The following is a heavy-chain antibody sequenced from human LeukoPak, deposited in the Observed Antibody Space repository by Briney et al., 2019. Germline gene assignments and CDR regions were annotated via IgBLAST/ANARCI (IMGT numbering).Heavy chain of an antibody. CDR2: INPNSGGT. CDR1: GYTFTGYY. Sequence: GASVKVSCKSSGYTFTGYYMHWVRQAPGQGLEWMGWINPNSGGTNYAQKFQGRVTMTRDTSISTAYMELSRLRSDDTAVYYCARFASELWFGEFWGQGTLVTVSS. D-gene: IGHD3-10*01. CDR3: ARFASELWFGEF. V-gene: IGHV1-2*02. J-gene: IGHJ4*02.